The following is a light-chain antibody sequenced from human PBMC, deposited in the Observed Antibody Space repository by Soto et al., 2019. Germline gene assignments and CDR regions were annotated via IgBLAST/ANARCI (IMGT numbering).Light chain of an antibody. J-gene: IGKJ1*01. CDR2: GAS. V-gene: IGKV3-20*01. CDR1: QSLDSS. Sequence: ESVLAQSPATLSLSPGERATLSFRASQSLDSSLAWYQQKPGQAPRLLIYGASNRATGIPDRFSGSGSGTDFTLTISRLEPEDFAVYYCQQYGSSGTFGQGTKVDI. CDR3: QQYGSSGT.